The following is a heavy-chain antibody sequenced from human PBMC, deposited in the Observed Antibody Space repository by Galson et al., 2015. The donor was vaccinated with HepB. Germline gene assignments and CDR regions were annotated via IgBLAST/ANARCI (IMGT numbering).Heavy chain of an antibody. CDR1: GGTFSSYA. CDR2: IIPILGIA. CDR3: ARDADGGDIVVVVAAY. Sequence: SVKVSCKASGGTFSSYAVSWVRQAPGQGLEWMGRIIPILGIANYAQKFQGRVTITADKSTSTAYMELSSLRSEDTAVYYCARDADGGDIVVVVAAYWGQGTLVTVSS. J-gene: IGHJ4*02. D-gene: IGHD2-15*01. V-gene: IGHV1-69*04.